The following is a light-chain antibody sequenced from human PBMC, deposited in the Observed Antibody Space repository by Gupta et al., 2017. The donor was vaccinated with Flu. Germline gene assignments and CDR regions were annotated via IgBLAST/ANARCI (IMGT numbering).Light chain of an antibody. CDR2: EGS. V-gene: IGLV2-23*01. CDR3: CSYAGSSTFYV. J-gene: IGLJ1*01. CDR1: SSYVGRYNL. Sequence: QSALTQPAPVSGSPGPSITHSCTGTSSYVGRYNLVSWYQQHPGKAPKLMIYEGSKRPSGFSNRFSGSKSGNTASLTISGLQAEDEADYYCCSYAGSSTFYVFGTGTKVTVI.